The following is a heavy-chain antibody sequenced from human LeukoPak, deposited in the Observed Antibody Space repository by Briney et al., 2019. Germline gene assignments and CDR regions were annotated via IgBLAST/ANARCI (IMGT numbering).Heavy chain of an antibody. D-gene: IGHD3-3*01. CDR3: ARDPDITIFGVVRGGFDY. Sequence: ASVKVSCKASGYTFTGHYMHWVRQAPGQGLEWMGWINPNSGGTNYAQKFQGRVTMTRDTSISTAYMELSRLRSDDTAVNYCARDPDITIFGVVRGGFDYWGQGTLVTVSS. CDR1: GYTFTGHY. CDR2: INPNSGGT. J-gene: IGHJ4*02. V-gene: IGHV1-2*02.